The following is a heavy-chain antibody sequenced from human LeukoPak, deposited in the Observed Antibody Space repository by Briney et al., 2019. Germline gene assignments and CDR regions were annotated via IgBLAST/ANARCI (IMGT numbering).Heavy chain of an antibody. CDR1: GFTFTDYS. CDR3: AFSRPCSSWFPCIVWYGMDV. CDR2: ISSSSSYI. V-gene: IGHV3-21*04. Sequence: PGGSLRLSCAAAGFTFTDYSMNWVRQAPGKGLEWVSSISSSSSYIYYADSVKGRFTISRDNAKNSLYLQMNSLRAEDTALYYCAFSRPCSSWFPCIVWYGMDVWGQGTTVTVSS. D-gene: IGHD6-13*01. J-gene: IGHJ6*02.